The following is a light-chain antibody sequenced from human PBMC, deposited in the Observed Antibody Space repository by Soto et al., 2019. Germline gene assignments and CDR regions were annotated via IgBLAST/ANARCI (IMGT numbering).Light chain of an antibody. Sequence: QTVLTQPPSASGTPGQTVAISCSGTNSNIGTNTVNWYYQFPGTAPKLLIYGNNHRPSGVPDRFSGSKSDTSASLPISGLLSEDESDYYCAACDDSLNGCVFGGGTKLTVL. J-gene: IGLJ3*02. CDR1: NSNIGTNT. CDR3: AACDDSLNGCV. V-gene: IGLV1-44*01. CDR2: GNN.